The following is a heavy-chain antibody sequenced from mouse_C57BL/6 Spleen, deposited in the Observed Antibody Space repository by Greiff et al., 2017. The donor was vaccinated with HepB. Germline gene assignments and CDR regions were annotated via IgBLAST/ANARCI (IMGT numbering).Heavy chain of an antibody. Sequence: EVKLMESGEGLVKPGGSLKLSCAASGFTFSSYAMSWVRQTPEKRLEWVAYISSGGDYIYYADTVKGRFTISRDNARNTLYLQMSSLKSEDTAMYYCTREGDYAFDYWGQGTTLTVSS. J-gene: IGHJ2*01. D-gene: IGHD2-4*01. V-gene: IGHV5-9-1*02. CDR3: TREGDYAFDY. CDR1: GFTFSSYA. CDR2: ISSGGDYI.